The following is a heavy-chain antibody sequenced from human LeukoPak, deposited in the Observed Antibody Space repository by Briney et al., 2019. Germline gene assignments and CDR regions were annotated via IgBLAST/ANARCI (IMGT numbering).Heavy chain of an antibody. J-gene: IGHJ5*02. V-gene: IGHV4-34*01. Sequence: PSETLSLTCAVYGGSFSGYYWSWIRQPPGKGLEWIGRVSPSGSTKYNPSLKSRVTISVDTSKNQFSLNLSSVTAADTAVYYCARGIAVGQNWFDPWGQGTLVTVSS. CDR1: GGSFSGYY. CDR3: ARGIAVGQNWFDP. CDR2: VSPSGST. D-gene: IGHD6-19*01.